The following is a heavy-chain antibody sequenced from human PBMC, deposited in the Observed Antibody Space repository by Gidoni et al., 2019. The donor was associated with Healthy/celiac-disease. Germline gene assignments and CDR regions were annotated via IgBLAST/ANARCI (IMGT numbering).Heavy chain of an antibody. V-gene: IGHV4-59*01. D-gene: IGHD3-16*01. J-gene: IGHJ4*02. Sequence: VQLQEARPGPVEPSETLSLTCTVSGGSISSYYWSWIRQPPGKGLEWIGYIYYSGSTDYNPSLKSRVAISVDTSKNQFSLKLSSVTAADTAVYYCAREDLGFDYWGQGTRVTVSS. CDR1: GGSISSYY. CDR2: IYYSGST. CDR3: AREDLGFDY.